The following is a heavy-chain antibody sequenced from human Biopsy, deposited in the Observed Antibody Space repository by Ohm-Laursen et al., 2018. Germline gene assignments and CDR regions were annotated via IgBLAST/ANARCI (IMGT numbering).Heavy chain of an antibody. CDR3: ARHAPSYSGSYWRYFDL. CDR2: LYYSGST. J-gene: IGHJ2*01. CDR1: GASISAYY. Sequence: TLSLTCTVSGASISAYYWSWIRQPPGKGLEWIGYLYYSGSTNYNPSLKSRVTISVDTSMNHLSLRLTFVTAADTAVYYCARHAPSYSGSYWRYFDLWGRGTLVTVSS. V-gene: IGHV4-59*08. D-gene: IGHD1-26*01.